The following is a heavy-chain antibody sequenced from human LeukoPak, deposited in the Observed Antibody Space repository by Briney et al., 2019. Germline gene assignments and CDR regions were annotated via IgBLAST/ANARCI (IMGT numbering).Heavy chain of an antibody. D-gene: IGHD4-23*01. J-gene: IGHJ4*02. CDR3: ATLSTVVTPYYFDY. CDR1: GGSFSGYY. Sequence: SETLSLTCAVYGGSFSGYYWSWIRQPPGKGLEWIGEINHSGSTNYNPSLKSRVTISVDTSKNQFSLKLSSVTTADTAVYYCATLSTVVTPYYFDYWGQGTLVTVSS. CDR2: INHSGST. V-gene: IGHV4-34*01.